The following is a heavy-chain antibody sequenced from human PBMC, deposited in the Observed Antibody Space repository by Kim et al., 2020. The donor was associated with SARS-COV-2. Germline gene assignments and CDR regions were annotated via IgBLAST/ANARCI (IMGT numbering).Heavy chain of an antibody. CDR1: GYTFTGYY. Sequence: ASVKVSCKASGYTFTGYYMHWVRQAPGQGLEWMGWINPNSGGTNYAQKFQGRVTMTRDTSISTAYMELSRLRSDDTAVYYCARDPTYYYGSGSSEPLYYFDYWGQGTLVTVSS. CDR3: ARDPTYYYGSGSSEPLYYFDY. D-gene: IGHD3-10*01. J-gene: IGHJ4*02. CDR2: INPNSGGT. V-gene: IGHV1-2*02.